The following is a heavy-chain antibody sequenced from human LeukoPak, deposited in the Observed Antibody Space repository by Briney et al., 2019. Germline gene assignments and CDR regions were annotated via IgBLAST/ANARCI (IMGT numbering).Heavy chain of an antibody. Sequence: PSETLSLTCTVSGGSISSGSYYWSWIRQPAGKGLEWIGRIYTSGSTNYNPSLKSRVTISVDTSKNQFSLKLSSVTAADTAVYYCARGLRGVGYAFDIWGQGTMVTVSS. D-gene: IGHD4-17*01. CDR2: IYTSGST. CDR1: GGSISSGSYY. J-gene: IGHJ3*02. CDR3: ARGLRGVGYAFDI. V-gene: IGHV4-61*02.